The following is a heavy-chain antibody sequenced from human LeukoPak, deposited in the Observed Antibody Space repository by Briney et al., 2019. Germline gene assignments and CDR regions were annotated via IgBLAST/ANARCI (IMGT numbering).Heavy chain of an antibody. CDR3: ARVGIAVAGVFDY. CDR1: GYTFTGYY. V-gene: IGHV1-2*02. CDR2: INPNSGGT. Sequence: GASVKVSCKASGYTFTGYYMHWVRQAPGQGLEWMGWINPNSGGTNYAQKFQGRVTMTRDTSISTAYMELSSLRSEDAAVYYCARVGIAVAGVFDYWGQGTLVTVSS. D-gene: IGHD6-19*01. J-gene: IGHJ4*02.